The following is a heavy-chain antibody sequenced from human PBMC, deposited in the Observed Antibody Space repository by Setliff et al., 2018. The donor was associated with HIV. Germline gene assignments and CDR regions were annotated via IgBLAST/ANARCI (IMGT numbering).Heavy chain of an antibody. CDR2: VYHSGKT. V-gene: IGHV4-38-2*02. Sequence: FETLSLTCTVSGQFISDGYYWGWIRQPPGKGLEWIGSVYHSGKTYYNPSLKSRVTMSADTSKNQISLMLRSMTAADTAVYYCAKHDFGEGSCFDPWGQGSLVTVSS. D-gene: IGHD3-16*01. CDR1: GQFISDGYY. J-gene: IGHJ5*02. CDR3: AKHDFGEGSCFDP.